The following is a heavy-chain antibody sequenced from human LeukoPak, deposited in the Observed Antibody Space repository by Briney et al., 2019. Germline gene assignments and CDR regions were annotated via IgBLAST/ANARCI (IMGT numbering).Heavy chain of an antibody. V-gene: IGHV1-2*02. J-gene: IGHJ5*02. CDR1: GYTFTGYY. CDR2: INPNSGGT. Sequence: GASVKVSCKASGYTFTGYYMHWVRQAPGRGLEWMGWINPNSGGTNYAQKFQGRVTMTRDTSISTAYMELSRLRSDDTAVYYCARGPMVRGVITTTGFDPWGQGTLVTVSP. D-gene: IGHD3-10*01. CDR3: ARGPMVRGVITTTGFDP.